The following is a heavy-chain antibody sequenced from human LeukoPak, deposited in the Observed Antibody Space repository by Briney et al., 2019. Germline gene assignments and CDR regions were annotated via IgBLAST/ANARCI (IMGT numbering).Heavy chain of an antibody. CDR3: ARAVNDYGDY. CDR1: GFTFTNYW. CDR2: IKQDRSEK. Sequence: GGSLRLSCAASGFTFTNYWMSWVRQAPGKGLELVANIKQDRSEKYYVDSVKGRFTISRDNAKNSLYLQMNSLRAEDTALYYCARAVNDYGDYWGQGTLVTVSS. V-gene: IGHV3-7*03. J-gene: IGHJ4*02.